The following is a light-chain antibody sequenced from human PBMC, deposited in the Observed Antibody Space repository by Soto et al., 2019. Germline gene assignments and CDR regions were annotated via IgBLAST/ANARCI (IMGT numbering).Light chain of an antibody. J-gene: IGKJ4*01. CDR3: QQYNSWPLT. CDR1: QSVSSN. Sequence: EIVMTQSPATLSVSPGERATLSCRASQSVSSNLAWYQQKPGQAPRLLTYGTSTRATGIPARFSGGGSGTEFTLTISSLQSEDFVVYYCQQYNSWPLTFGGGTKVEI. CDR2: GTS. V-gene: IGKV3-15*01.